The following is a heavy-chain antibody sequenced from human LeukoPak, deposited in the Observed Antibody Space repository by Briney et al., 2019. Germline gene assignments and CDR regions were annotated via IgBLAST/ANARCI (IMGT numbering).Heavy chain of an antibody. D-gene: IGHD3-16*01. J-gene: IGHJ4*02. V-gene: IGHV1-45*02. CDR1: GYSFTYRY. CDR3: ARDNDSRDPPHFDY. Sequence: EASVKVSYKASGYSFTYRYLHQVRQAPGQTLEWMEWITPFNGNTNYAQKFQDRLAITADESTGTAYMELSGLRSEDTAVYYCARDNDSRDPPHFDYWGRGTLVTVSS. CDR2: ITPFNGNT.